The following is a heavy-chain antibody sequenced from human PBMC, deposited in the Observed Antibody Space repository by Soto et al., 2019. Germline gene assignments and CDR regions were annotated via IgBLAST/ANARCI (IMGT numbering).Heavy chain of an antibody. CDR3: ARDLTTVVTPGAFDI. J-gene: IGHJ3*02. CDR1: GYSISSGYY. D-gene: IGHD4-17*01. V-gene: IGHV4-38-2*02. Sequence: SETMSLTCAVSGYSISSGYYWGWIRQPPGKGLEWIGSIYHSGSTYYNPSLKSRVTISVDTSKNQFSLKLSSVTAADTAVYYCARDLTTVVTPGAFDIWGQGTMGTVS. CDR2: IYHSGST.